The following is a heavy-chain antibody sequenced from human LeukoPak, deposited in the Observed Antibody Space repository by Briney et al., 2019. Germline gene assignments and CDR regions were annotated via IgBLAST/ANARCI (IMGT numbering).Heavy chain of an antibody. Sequence: GGSLRLSCAASGFTFSSYWMHWVRQAPGKGLVWVSRINSDGSSTSYADSVKGRFTISRDNAKNTLYLQMNSLRAEDTAVYYCAKGLYGDYVRCFDYWGQGTLVTVSS. CDR2: INSDGSST. CDR3: AKGLYGDYVRCFDY. D-gene: IGHD4-17*01. V-gene: IGHV3-74*01. J-gene: IGHJ4*02. CDR1: GFTFSSYW.